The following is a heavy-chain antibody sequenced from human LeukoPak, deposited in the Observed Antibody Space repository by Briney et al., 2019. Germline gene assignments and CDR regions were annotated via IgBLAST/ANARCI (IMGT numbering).Heavy chain of an antibody. Sequence: GGPVKVSCKAPGYTFTGYYMHWVRQAPGQGLEWMGWINPNSGGTNYAQKFQGRVTMTRDTSISTAYMELSRLRSDDTAVYYCARDPVLRFLEWLPDYWGQGTLVTVSS. D-gene: IGHD3-3*01. J-gene: IGHJ4*02. V-gene: IGHV1-2*02. CDR1: GYTFTGYY. CDR3: ARDPVLRFLEWLPDY. CDR2: INPNSGGT.